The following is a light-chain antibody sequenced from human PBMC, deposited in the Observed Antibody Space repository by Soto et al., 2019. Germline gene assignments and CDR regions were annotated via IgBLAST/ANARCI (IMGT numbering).Light chain of an antibody. Sequence: DIQMTQSPSTLSASVGDRVTITCRASQSISSWLAWYQQKPGKAPKLLIYDASSLESGVPSRFSGSGSGTEFTLTISSLQPDDFTTYYCQQYNSYWETFGEGTKV. J-gene: IGKJ1*01. V-gene: IGKV1-5*01. CDR2: DAS. CDR1: QSISSW. CDR3: QQYNSYWET.